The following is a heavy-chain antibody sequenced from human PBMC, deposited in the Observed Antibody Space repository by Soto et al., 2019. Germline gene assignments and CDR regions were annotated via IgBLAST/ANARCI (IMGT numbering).Heavy chain of an antibody. CDR1: GGTFSSYA. Sequence: GASVKVSCKASGGTFSSYAISWVRQAPGQGLEWMGGIIPIFGTANYAQKFQGRVTITADESTSTAYMELSSLRSEDTAVYYCARPKKPTIFGVVTLDYWGQGTLVTVSS. J-gene: IGHJ4*02. CDR3: ARPKKPTIFGVVTLDY. V-gene: IGHV1-69*13. D-gene: IGHD3-3*01. CDR2: IIPIFGTA.